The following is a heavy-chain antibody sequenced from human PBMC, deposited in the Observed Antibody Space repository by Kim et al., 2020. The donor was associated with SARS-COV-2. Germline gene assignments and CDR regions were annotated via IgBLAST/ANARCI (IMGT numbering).Heavy chain of an antibody. D-gene: IGHD3-22*01. Sequence: YSPSFQGQDTISADKSISTAYLQWSSLKASDTAMYYCARRSGYYGYYFDYWGQGTLVTVSS. J-gene: IGHJ4*02. CDR3: ARRSGYYGYYFDY. V-gene: IGHV5-51*01.